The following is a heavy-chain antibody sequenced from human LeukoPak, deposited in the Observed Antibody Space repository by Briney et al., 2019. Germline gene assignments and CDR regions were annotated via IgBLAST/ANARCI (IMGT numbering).Heavy chain of an antibody. CDR1: GFTLSSYA. Sequence: GGSLRLSCAASGFTLSSYAMSWVRQAPGKGLEWVSAISGSGGSTYYADSVKGRFTISRDNSKNTLYLQMNSLRAEDTAVYYCAKASLWVVVPAAHFDYWGQGTLVTVSS. CDR2: ISGSGGST. CDR3: AKASLWVVVPAAHFDY. V-gene: IGHV3-23*01. J-gene: IGHJ4*02. D-gene: IGHD2-2*01.